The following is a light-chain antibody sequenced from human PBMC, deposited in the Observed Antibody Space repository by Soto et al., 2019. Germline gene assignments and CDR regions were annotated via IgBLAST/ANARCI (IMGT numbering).Light chain of an antibody. CDR2: LNSDGSH. CDR1: SGHSNYA. Sequence: QPVLTQSPSASASLGASVKLTRTLSSGHSNYAIAWHQQRPEKGPRYLMKLNSDGSHSKGDGIPDRFSGSISGAERYLTISSLQSEDEADYYCQTWGTGIQVFGGGTKVTVL. CDR3: QTWGTGIQV. V-gene: IGLV4-69*01. J-gene: IGLJ2*01.